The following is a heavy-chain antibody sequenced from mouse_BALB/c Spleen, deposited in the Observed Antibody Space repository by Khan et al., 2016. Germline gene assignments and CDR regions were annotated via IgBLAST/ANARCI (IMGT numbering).Heavy chain of an antibody. CDR2: IYPGNSDT. J-gene: IGHJ4*01. CDR1: GYTFTSYW. V-gene: IGHV1-5*01. D-gene: IGHD2-1*01. CDR3: TGGNYFYAMDY. Sequence: VQLQQSGTVLARPGASVKMSCKATGYTFTSYWMHWVKQRPGQGLEWIGAIYPGNSDTSYNQKFKGKAKLTAVTSTSTAYMELSSLTNEDSAVSYCTGGNYFYAMDYWGQGTSVTVAS.